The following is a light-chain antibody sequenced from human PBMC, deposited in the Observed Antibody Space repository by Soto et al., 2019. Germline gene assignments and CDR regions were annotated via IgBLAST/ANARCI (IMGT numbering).Light chain of an antibody. J-gene: IGKJ1*01. CDR3: QQYQFWWT. CDR1: QNIESR. V-gene: IGKV1-5*01. Sequence: DIQMTQSPSTLSASVGDRVTITCRASQNIESRLAWYQQKPGQAPKVLIYEVSYLESGVPSRFSGSGAGTEFTLTINSLQPDDFATYYCQQYQFWWTCCEGTKVKI. CDR2: EVS.